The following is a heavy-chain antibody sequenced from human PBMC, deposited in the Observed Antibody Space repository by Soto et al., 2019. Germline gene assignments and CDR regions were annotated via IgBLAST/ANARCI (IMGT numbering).Heavy chain of an antibody. V-gene: IGHV3-21*01. Sequence: SGGSLRLSCAASGFTFSSYSMNWVRQAPGKGLEWVSSISSSSSYIYYADSVKGRFTISRDNAKNSLYLQMNSLRAEDTAVYYCARDSGYDDYFDYWGQGTLVTVSS. CDR2: ISSSSSYI. D-gene: IGHD5-12*01. CDR1: GFTFSSYS. CDR3: ARDSGYDDYFDY. J-gene: IGHJ4*02.